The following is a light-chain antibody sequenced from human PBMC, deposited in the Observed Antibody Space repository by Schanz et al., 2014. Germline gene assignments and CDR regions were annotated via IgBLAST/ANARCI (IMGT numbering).Light chain of an antibody. V-gene: IGLV2-14*03. CDR1: SSDVGTNNY. CDR3: SSYTSSSTLDWV. J-gene: IGLJ3*02. CDR2: DVS. Sequence: QSALTQPRSVSGSPGQSVTISCTGTSSDVGTNNYVSWYQQHPGKAPRLMISDVSDRPSGVSNRFSGSKSGNTASLTISGLQAEDEADYYCSSYTSSSTLDWVFGGGTKLTVL.